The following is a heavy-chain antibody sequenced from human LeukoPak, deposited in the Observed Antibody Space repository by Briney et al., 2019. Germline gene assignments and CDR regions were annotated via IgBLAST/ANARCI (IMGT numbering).Heavy chain of an antibody. CDR1: GFTFSSYA. Sequence: GGSLRLSCAASGFTFSSYAMHWVRQAPSKGLEWVAVISYDGSNKYYADSVKGRFTISRDNSKNTLYLQMNSLRAEDTAVYYCARGGSSSDYWGQGTLVTVSS. CDR2: ISYDGSNK. J-gene: IGHJ4*02. V-gene: IGHV3-30*04. CDR3: ARGGSSSDY. D-gene: IGHD6-13*01.